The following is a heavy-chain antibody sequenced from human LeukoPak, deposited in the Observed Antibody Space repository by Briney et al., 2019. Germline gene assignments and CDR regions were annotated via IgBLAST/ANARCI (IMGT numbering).Heavy chain of an antibody. V-gene: IGHV1-18*01. J-gene: IGHJ5*02. Sequence: ASVKVSCKASGYTFSSYGISWVRQAPGQGLEWMGWISAYNGYTNYAQNLQGRVTMTTDTSTSTAYMELRSLGSDDTAVYYCARDGRGSRSSWFDPWGQGTLVIVSS. CDR2: ISAYNGYT. D-gene: IGHD3-10*01. CDR3: ARDGRGSRSSWFDP. CDR1: GYTFSSYG.